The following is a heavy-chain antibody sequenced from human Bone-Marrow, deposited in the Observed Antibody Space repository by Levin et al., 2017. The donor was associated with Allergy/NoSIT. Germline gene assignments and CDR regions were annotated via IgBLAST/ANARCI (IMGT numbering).Heavy chain of an antibody. D-gene: IGHD6-19*01. CDR1: GFSLSTAGMC. CDR2: IDWDDDK. Sequence: SGPTLVKPTQTLTLTCTLSGFSLSTAGMCVSWLRQPPGKALEWLALIDWDDDKYYNPSLKTRLTISQDTSANQVVLTLTNMDPVDTATYFCARIDPKFSGIYGGAFELWGQGAMVTVSS. CDR3: ARIDPKFSGIYGGAFEL. V-gene: IGHV2-70*01. J-gene: IGHJ3*01.